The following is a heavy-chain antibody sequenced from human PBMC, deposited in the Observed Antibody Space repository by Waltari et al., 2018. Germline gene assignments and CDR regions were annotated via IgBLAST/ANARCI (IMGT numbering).Heavy chain of an antibody. D-gene: IGHD2-15*01. J-gene: IGHJ5*02. CDR1: GDSVTGPTW. Sequence: QLQLQESAPGLVKPSGTLSLSCAVSGDSVTGPTWWSWVRQSPQRGLEWIGQVFRTGKTNYSPSFASRVTMSLDAANNQFSLKVTSATASDTAVYYCARDRGRGLYLDAWGPGTLVTVSP. V-gene: IGHV4-4*02. CDR3: ARDRGRGLYLDA. CDR2: VFRTGKT.